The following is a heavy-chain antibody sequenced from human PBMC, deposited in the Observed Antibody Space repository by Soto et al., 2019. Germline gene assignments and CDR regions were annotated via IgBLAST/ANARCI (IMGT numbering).Heavy chain of an antibody. V-gene: IGHV1-18*01. D-gene: IGHD6-19*01. CDR3: PSGPVAGSDF. Sequence: QVQLVQSGPEVKKPAASVQVSCKASGYPFTSYGIVWVRQAPGQELEWMGWISPYCGETRYTEKFQDRLTLTTHTSTSTAYMDLRSLRSDDTVVYFCPSGPVAGSDFWGQGTLVIVSS. CDR2: ISPYCGET. CDR1: GYPFTSYG. J-gene: IGHJ4*02.